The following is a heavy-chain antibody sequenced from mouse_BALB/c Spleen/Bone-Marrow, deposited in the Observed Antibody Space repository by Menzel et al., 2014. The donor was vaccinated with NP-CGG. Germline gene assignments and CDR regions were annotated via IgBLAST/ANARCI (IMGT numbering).Heavy chain of an antibody. CDR1: GFSLTSYG. CDR3: AGSGTDYAMDY. D-gene: IGHD4-1*01. Sequence: VQGVESGPDLVTPSQCLSLPCTVSGFSLTSYGLHWVRQPPGKGLEWLGVIWSDGSTTYNSALKSRLSISKDNSKRQVLLKMNSRQTDDTAMYYCAGSGTDYAMDYWGQGTSVTVSS. CDR2: IWSDGST. J-gene: IGHJ4*01. V-gene: IGHV2-6-2*01.